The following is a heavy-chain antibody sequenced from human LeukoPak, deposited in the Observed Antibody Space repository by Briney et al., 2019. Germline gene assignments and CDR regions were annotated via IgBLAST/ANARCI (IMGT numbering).Heavy chain of an antibody. CDR1: GFTFSSYS. J-gene: IGHJ3*02. Sequence: PGGSLRLSCAASGFTFSSYSMNWVRQAPGKGLEWVSSISSSSSYIYYADSVKGRFTISRDNAKNSLYLQMNSLRAEDTAVYYCARVMVAGSVLDAFDIWGQGTMVTVSS. CDR2: ISSSSSYI. CDR3: ARVMVAGSVLDAFDI. D-gene: IGHD6-19*01. V-gene: IGHV3-21*01.